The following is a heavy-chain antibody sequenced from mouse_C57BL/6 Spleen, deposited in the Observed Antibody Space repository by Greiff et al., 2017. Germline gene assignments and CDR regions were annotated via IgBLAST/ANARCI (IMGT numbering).Heavy chain of an antibody. Sequence: VQLKDSGPELVKPGASVKISCKASGYSFTGYYMNWVKQSPEKSLEWIGEINPRNCGTTYNQQFKAKATLTVDKSSRPAYMQLKSLTSEDSAVSYCASKELAWFAYWGQGTLVTVSA. V-gene: IGHV1-42*01. CDR2: INPRNCGT. CDR1: GYSFTGYY. J-gene: IGHJ3*01. CDR3: ASKELAWFAY.